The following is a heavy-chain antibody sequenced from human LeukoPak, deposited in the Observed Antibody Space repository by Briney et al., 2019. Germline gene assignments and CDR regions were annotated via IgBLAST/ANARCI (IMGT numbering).Heavy chain of an antibody. D-gene: IGHD6-13*01. Sequence: GGSLRLSCAASGFTFSSYWMSWVRQAPGKGLEWVANIKQDGSEKYYVDSVKGRFTISRDNAKNSLYLQMNSLRAEDTAVYFCARVLSSSWFDAFDIWGQGTMVTVSS. CDR3: ARVLSSSWFDAFDI. J-gene: IGHJ3*02. CDR2: IKQDGSEK. V-gene: IGHV3-7*01. CDR1: GFTFSSYW.